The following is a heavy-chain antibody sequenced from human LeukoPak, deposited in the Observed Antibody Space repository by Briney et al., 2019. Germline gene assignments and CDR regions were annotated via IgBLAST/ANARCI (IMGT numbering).Heavy chain of an antibody. J-gene: IGHJ4*02. CDR1: GFTFSSYA. D-gene: IGHD6-13*01. Sequence: GGSLRLSCAASGFTFSSYAMSWVRQAPGKGLEWVSSIRSSGGSTFYPDSVEGRFTISRDNSKNTVYLQMNSLRAEDTAVYYCAKGGSSFDYWGQGTLVTVSS. V-gene: IGHV3-23*01. CDR3: AKGGSSFDY. CDR2: IRSSGGST.